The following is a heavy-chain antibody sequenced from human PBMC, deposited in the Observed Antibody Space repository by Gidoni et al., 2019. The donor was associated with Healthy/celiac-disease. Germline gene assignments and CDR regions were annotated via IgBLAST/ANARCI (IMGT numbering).Heavy chain of an antibody. CDR2: RKQDGSEK. V-gene: IGHV3-7*03. D-gene: IGHD2-15*01. CDR1: GCTFSSSW. J-gene: IGHJ6*02. CDR3: ARGGGGYYYYYYGMDV. Sequence: EVQLVESGGGLVQPGGSLRLSCAASGCTFSSSWMSWVRQAPGKGLEWVANRKQDGSEKYYVDSVKGRFTISRDNAKNSLYLQMNSLRAEDTAVYYCARGGGGYYYYYYGMDVWGQGTTVTVSS.